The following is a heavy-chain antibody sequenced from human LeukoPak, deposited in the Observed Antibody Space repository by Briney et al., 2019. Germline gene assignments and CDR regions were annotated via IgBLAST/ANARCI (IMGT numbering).Heavy chain of an antibody. D-gene: IGHD6-13*01. CDR3: ARGAPQHYFDY. Sequence: PGGSLRLSCAASGFTVSSNYMSWVRQAPGKGLEWVSVIYSGGSTYYADSVKGRFTISRDNSKNTLYLQMNSLRAEDTAVYYCARGAPQHYFDYWGQGTLDTVSS. J-gene: IGHJ4*02. CDR1: GFTVSSNY. V-gene: IGHV3-53*01. CDR2: IYSGGST.